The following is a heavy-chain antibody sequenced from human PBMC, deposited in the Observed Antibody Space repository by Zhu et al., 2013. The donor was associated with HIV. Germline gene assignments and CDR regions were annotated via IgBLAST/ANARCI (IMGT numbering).Heavy chain of an antibody. CDR1: GFTFSSYE. V-gene: IGHV3-48*03. CDR3: ARGQGVSVLVEGSWYFDL. D-gene: IGHD2-8*02. CDR2: ISSSGSTI. J-gene: IGHJ2*01. Sequence: EVQLVESGGGLVQPGGSLRLSCAASGFTFSSYEMNWVRQAPGKGLEWVSYISSSGSTIYYADSVKGRFTISRDNAKNSLYLQMNSLRAEDTAVYYCARGQGVSVLVEGSWYFDLWGRGTLVTVSS.